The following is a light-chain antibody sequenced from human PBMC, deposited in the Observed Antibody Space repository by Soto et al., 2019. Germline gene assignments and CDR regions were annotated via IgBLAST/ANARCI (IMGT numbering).Light chain of an antibody. J-gene: IGLJ2*01. CDR3: CSYGGDRI. V-gene: IGLV2-23*02. CDR2: EVN. Sequence: QSALTQPASVSGSPGQSIAISCTGTSSNVGGYNFVSWYQQHPGKAPKLLIYEVNKRPSGVSNRFSGSKSDYTASLTISGLQAEDEADYYCCSYGGDRIFGGGTKVTVL. CDR1: SSNVGGYNF.